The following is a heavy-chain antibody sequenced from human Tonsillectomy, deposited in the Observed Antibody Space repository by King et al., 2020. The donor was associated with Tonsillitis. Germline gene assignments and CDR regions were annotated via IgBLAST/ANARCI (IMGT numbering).Heavy chain of an antibody. CDR1: GFAFSSHG. V-gene: IGHV3-33*05. Sequence: VQLVESGGGVVQPGRSLRLSCAASGFAFSSHGMHWVRQAPGKGLEWVAVISYDASRENYADTVKGRFTLSRDNSKNTLYLQMNSLRAEDTAVYYCARERLYSSGWGIDYWGQGSLVTVSS. CDR3: ARERLYSSGWGIDY. J-gene: IGHJ4*02. D-gene: IGHD6-19*01. CDR2: ISYDASRE.